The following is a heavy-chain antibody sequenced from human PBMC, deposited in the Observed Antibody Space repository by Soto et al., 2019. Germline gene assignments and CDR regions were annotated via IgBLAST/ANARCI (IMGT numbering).Heavy chain of an antibody. CDR2: ITADGIGT. CDR3: AAFVVVTAGEY. D-gene: IGHD2-21*02. Sequence: GGSLRLSCAASGFTFSSYWMHWVRQIPGKGLVWVGRITADGIGTTYADSVKGRFTISRDNAKNMVYLQMNSLRAEDTAVYYCAAFVVVTAGEYWGQGILVTVSS. V-gene: IGHV3-74*01. CDR1: GFTFSSYW. J-gene: IGHJ4*02.